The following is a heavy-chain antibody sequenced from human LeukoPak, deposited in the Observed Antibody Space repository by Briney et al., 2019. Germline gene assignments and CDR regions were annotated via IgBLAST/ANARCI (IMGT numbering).Heavy chain of an antibody. Sequence: SETLSLTCTVSGGSISSYYWTWIRQPPGKGLEWIGYIYYTGSTNYNPSLKSRVTMSVDTSKNQFSLRLSSVTAADTAVYYCASFLKPTAMFAFDCWGQGTMVTVSS. J-gene: IGHJ3*01. CDR1: GGSISSYY. D-gene: IGHD2-2*01. CDR3: ASFLKPTAMFAFDC. CDR2: IYYTGST. V-gene: IGHV4-59*01.